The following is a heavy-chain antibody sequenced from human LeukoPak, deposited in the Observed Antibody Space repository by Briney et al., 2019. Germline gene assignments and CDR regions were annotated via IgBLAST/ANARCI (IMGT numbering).Heavy chain of an antibody. CDR3: ARAYSSGWYID. CDR2: IYYSGST. CDR1: GGSISSYY. D-gene: IGHD6-19*01. V-gene: IGHV4-59*01. Sequence: SETLSLTCTVSGGSISSYYWSWIRQPPGKGLEWIGYIYYSGSTNYNPSLKSRVTISVDTPKNQFSLKLSSVTAADTAVYYCARAYSSGWYIDWGQGTLVTVSS. J-gene: IGHJ4*02.